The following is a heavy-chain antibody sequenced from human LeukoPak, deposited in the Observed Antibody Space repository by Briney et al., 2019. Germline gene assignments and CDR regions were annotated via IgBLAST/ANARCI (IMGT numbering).Heavy chain of an antibody. CDR3: ARARGAIAVTGTPDY. V-gene: IGHV3-11*01. CDR1: GFTFSDYY. J-gene: IGHJ4*02. D-gene: IGHD6-19*01. Sequence: PGGSLRPSCAASGFTFSDYYMNWLRQAPGKGLEWVSYISSRGSPINYADSVKGRFTISRDNAKKSLYLQMNSLRAEDTAVYYCARARGAIAVTGTPDYWGQGTLVTVSS. CDR2: ISSRGSPI.